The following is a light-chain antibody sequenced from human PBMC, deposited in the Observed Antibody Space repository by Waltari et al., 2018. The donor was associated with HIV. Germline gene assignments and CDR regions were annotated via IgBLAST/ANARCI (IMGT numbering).Light chain of an antibody. CDR2: EAA. CDR3: QQYDSGPRGIT. Sequence: EIVMTQSPPTLSVSPGQRVTLSCRASQSISAKVAWYQQRPCQAPRLLIYEAATRPTGIPARFSVRWSGTEFTLTISSLQSEDFATYFCQQYDSGPRGITFGQGTMLEIK. CDR1: QSISAK. V-gene: IGKV3-15*01. J-gene: IGKJ2*01.